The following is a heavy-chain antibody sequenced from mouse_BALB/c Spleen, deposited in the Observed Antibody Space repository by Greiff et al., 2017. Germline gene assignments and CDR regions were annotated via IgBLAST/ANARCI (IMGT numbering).Heavy chain of an antibody. D-gene: IGHD1-1*01. V-gene: IGHV3-2*02. CDR3: ARVSYGRGAMDY. J-gene: IGHJ4*01. CDR2: ISYSGST. Sequence: EVKLQESGPGLVKPSQSLSLTCTVTGYSITSDYAWNWIRQFPGNKLEWMGYISYSGSTSYNPSLKSRISITRDTSKNQFFLQLNSVTTEDTATYYCARVSYGRGAMDYWGQGTSVTVSS. CDR1: GYSITSDYA.